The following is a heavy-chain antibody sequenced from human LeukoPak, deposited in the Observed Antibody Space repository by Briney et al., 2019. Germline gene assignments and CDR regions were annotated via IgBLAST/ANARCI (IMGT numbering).Heavy chain of an antibody. CDR3: ARRHGSYYDSSGLVAFDI. CDR1: GGSISSYY. J-gene: IGHJ3*02. CDR2: IYYSGST. D-gene: IGHD3-22*01. Sequence: SETLSLTCIVSGGSISSYYWSWIRQPPGKGLEWIGYIYYSGSTNYNPSLKSRVTISVDTSKNQFSLKLSSVTAADTAVYYCARRHGSYYDSSGLVAFDIWGQGTMVTVSS. V-gene: IGHV4-59*08.